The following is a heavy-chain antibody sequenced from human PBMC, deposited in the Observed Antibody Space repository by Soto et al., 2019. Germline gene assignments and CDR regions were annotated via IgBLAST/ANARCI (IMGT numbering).Heavy chain of an antibody. Sequence: PSETLSLTCTVSGGSISSGGYYWSWIRQHPGKGLEWIGYIYYSGSTYYNPSLKSRVTISVDTSKNQFSLKLSSVTAADTAVYYRARDRNGDSRLVAHWFDPWGQGTLVTVS. D-gene: IGHD4-17*01. J-gene: IGHJ5*02. V-gene: IGHV4-31*03. CDR3: ARDRNGDSRLVAHWFDP. CDR1: GGSISSGGYY. CDR2: IYYSGST.